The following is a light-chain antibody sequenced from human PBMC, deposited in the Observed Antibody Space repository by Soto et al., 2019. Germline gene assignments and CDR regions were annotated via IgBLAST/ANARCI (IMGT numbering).Light chain of an antibody. J-gene: IGKJ5*01. CDR3: QQYGSLIT. Sequence: EIVLTQSPGTLSLSPGERATLSCRASQSVSSSYLAWYQQKPGQAPRLLIYGASSRDTGIPERFSGSGSGTDFTLTISRLEPEDFAVYYCQQYGSLITFGQGTRLEIK. V-gene: IGKV3-20*01. CDR1: QSVSSSY. CDR2: GAS.